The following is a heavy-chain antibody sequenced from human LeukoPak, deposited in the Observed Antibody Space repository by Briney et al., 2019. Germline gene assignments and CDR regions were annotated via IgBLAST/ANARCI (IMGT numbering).Heavy chain of an antibody. V-gene: IGHV4-39*01. CDR3: ARRTRGGGEPYYYYYMDV. CDR1: GVSISSSNYY. CDR2: VYYSGSS. D-gene: IGHD3-10*01. Sequence: PSETLSLTCTVSGVSISSSNYYWVRKPQPPGQGLEWIVSVYYSGSSQYNPSLKSRVTISVDTFNNQFSLKLSSVAAADTAVYFCARRTRGGGEPYYYYYMDVWGKGTTVTVSS. J-gene: IGHJ6*03.